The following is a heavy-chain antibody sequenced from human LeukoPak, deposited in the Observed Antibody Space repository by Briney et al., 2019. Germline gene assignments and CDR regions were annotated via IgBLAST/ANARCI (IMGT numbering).Heavy chain of an antibody. CDR2: MNPNSGNT. J-gene: IGHJ4*02. CDR3: ASSTYYYDSSGYYWSILGY. V-gene: IGHV1-8*01. Sequence: GASVKVSCKASGYTFTSYDINWVRQATGQGLEWMGWMNPNSGNTGYAQKFQGRVTMTRNTSISTAYMELSSLRSEDTAVYYCASSTYYYDSSGYYWSILGYWGQGTLVTVSS. CDR1: GYTFTSYD. D-gene: IGHD3-22*01.